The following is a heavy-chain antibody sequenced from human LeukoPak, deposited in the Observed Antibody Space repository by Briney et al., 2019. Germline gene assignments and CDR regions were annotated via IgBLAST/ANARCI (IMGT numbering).Heavy chain of an antibody. CDR1: DYTFTSYG. D-gene: IGHD3-10*01. J-gene: IGHJ6*02. Sequence: ASVKVSCKASDYTFTSYGISWVRQAPGQGLEWMGWISAYNGNTNYAQKLQGRVTMTTDTSTSTAYMELRSLRSDDTAVYYCARDRGSGSYYYYYGMDVWGQGTTVTVSS. CDR2: ISAYNGNT. V-gene: IGHV1-18*01. CDR3: ARDRGSGSYYYYYGMDV.